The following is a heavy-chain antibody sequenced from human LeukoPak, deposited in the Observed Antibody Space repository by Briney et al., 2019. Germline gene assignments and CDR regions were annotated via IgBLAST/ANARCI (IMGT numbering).Heavy chain of an antibody. V-gene: IGHV4-59*01. D-gene: IGHD6-13*01. CDR2: IYYSGST. Sequence: ETLSLTCTVSGCPIRKYFCRLIRQPPGKGLEWIGYIYYSGSTNYNPSLKSRVTISVDTSKNQFSLKLSSVTAADTAVYYCARSDLRSRLYCSRWYDYWGQGTLVTVSS. CDR3: ARSDLRSRLYCSRWYDY. J-gene: IGHJ4*02. CDR1: GCPIRKYF.